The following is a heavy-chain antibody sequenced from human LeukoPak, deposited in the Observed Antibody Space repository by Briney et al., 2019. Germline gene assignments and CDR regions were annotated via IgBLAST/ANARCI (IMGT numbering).Heavy chain of an antibody. Sequence: ASVKVSCKASGYTFTSYGISWVRQAPGQGLEWMGWISAYNGNTNYAQKFQGRVTITRNTSISTAYMELSSLRSEDTAVYYCARGGIDYGEGGRSDIWGQGTMVTVSS. CDR2: ISAYNGNT. V-gene: IGHV1-18*01. CDR3: ARGGIDYGEGGRSDI. D-gene: IGHD4-17*01. CDR1: GYTFTSYG. J-gene: IGHJ3*02.